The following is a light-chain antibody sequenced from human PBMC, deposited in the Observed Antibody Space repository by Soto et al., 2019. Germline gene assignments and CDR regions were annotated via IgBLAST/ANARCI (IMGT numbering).Light chain of an antibody. CDR1: SSDIGGYIY. CDR3: SSYTSSNALWV. J-gene: IGLJ3*02. V-gene: IGLV2-14*01. CDR2: EVS. Sequence: QSALTQPASVSASPGQSITVSCTGTSSDIGGYIYVSWYQQHPGKAPKLMIYEVSNRPSGVSNRFSGSKSGNTASLTISGLQAEDEADYYCSSYTSSNALWVFGGGTKLTVL.